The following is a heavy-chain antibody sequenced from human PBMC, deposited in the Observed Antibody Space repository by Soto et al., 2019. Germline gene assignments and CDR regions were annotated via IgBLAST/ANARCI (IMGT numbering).Heavy chain of an antibody. CDR3: ATSWSDRFDY. CDR2: IGHDGGNI. CDR1: GFPFSSYG. J-gene: IGHJ4*02. D-gene: IGHD3-3*01. Sequence: QAQLVESGGGVVQPGRSLRLSCEASGFPFSSYGIHWVRQASGKGLEWVAVIGHDGGNINYADSVRGRFTISRDNSKNTLYLQMASTRAADKAVSYCATSWSDRFDYWGQGTRVTVSS. V-gene: IGHV3-33*01.